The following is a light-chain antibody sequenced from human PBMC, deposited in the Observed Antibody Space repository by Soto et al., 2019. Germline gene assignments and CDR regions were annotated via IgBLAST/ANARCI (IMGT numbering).Light chain of an antibody. CDR2: WTS. J-gene: IGKJ1*01. CDR3: QQYYSVPQT. V-gene: IGKV4-1*01. Sequence: DIVMTQSPDSLAVSLGERATINCKSSQSLLYSSNNKNYLAWYQQKPGQPPKLLIYWTSTRESGVPERFSGSGSGTDFTLTISSLQAEDVAVYYCQQYYSVPQTFGQGTKVEIK. CDR1: QSLLYSSNNKNY.